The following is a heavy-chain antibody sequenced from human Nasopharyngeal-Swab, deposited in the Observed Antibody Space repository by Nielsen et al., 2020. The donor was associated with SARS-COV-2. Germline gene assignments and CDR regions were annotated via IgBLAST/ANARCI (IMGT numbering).Heavy chain of an antibody. Sequence: SETLSLTCTVSGGSISSYYWSWIRQPPGKGLGWIGYIYYSGSTNYNPSLKSRVTISVDTSKNQFSLKLSSVTAADTAVYYCARESDYYDSSGSLGDAFDIWGQGTMVTVSS. J-gene: IGHJ3*02. CDR1: GGSISSYY. D-gene: IGHD3-22*01. CDR3: ARESDYYDSSGSLGDAFDI. V-gene: IGHV4-59*01. CDR2: IYYSGST.